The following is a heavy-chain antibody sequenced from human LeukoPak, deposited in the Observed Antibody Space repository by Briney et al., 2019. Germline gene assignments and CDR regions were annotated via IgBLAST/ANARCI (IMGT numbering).Heavy chain of an antibody. CDR2: IIAIFGTA. D-gene: IGHD4-17*01. CDR3: ARSNLLATVTTWDIDDY. J-gene: IGHJ4*02. V-gene: IGHV1-69*13. CDR1: GGTLSRFA. Sequence: SVKVSCKASGGTLSRFAISWVRQAPGQGLEWMGGIIAIFGTANYAQKFQGRVTITADESTSTAYMELSSLTSEDTAVYYCARSNLLATVTTWDIDDYWGQGTLVTVSS.